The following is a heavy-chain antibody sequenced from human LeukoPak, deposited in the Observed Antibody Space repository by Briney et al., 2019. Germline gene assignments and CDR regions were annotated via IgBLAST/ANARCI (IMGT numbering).Heavy chain of an antibody. CDR1: GFTFSSYS. J-gene: IGHJ2*01. D-gene: IGHD4-23*01. V-gene: IGHV3-48*01. CDR2: ISSGSGTI. CDR3: AASYGGNLYWYFDL. Sequence: GGSLRLSCAASGFTFSSYSMNWVRQAPGKGLEWVSYISSGSGTIYYANSVKGRFTISRDNAKNSLYLQMTSLRAEDTAVYYCAASYGGNLYWYFDLWGRGTLVTVSS.